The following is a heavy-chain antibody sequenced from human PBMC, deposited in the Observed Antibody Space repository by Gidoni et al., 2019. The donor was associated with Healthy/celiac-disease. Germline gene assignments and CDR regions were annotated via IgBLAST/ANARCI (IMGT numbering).Heavy chain of an antibody. CDR2: INPNSGGT. V-gene: IGHV1-2*02. Sequence: QVQLVQSGAEVKKPVASVKVSCKASGYTFTGYYMHWVRQAPGQGLEWMGWINPNSGGTNYAQKFQGRVTMTRDTSISTAYMELSRLRSDDTAVYYCARGGLGATTYYYYGMDVWGQGTTVTVSS. J-gene: IGHJ6*02. CDR1: GYTFTGYY. D-gene: IGHD5-12*01. CDR3: ARGGLGATTYYYYGMDV.